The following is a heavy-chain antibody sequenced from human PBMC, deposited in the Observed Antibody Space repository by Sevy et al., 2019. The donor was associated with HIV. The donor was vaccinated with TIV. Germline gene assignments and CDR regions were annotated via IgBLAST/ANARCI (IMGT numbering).Heavy chain of an antibody. CDR3: VKEGGGEGGDH. J-gene: IGHJ4*02. CDR2: IQYDGSNK. CDR1: GFSYSSYG. V-gene: IGHV3-30*02. Sequence: GGYLRLSCAASGFSYSSYGMHWVRQAPGKGLEWVAYIQYDGSNKDYADSVKGRFTISRDNSKNTLDLQMNSLRVEETAVYYCVKEGGGEGGDHWGQGTLVTVSS. D-gene: IGHD2-21*01.